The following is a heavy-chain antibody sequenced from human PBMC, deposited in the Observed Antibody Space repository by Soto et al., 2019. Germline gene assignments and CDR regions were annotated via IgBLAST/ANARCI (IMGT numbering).Heavy chain of an antibody. CDR2: IYPGDSDT. Sequence: GESLKISCKGSGYSFTSYWIGWVRQMPGKGLEWMGIIYPGDSDTRYSPSFQGQVTISADKSISTAYLQWSSLKASDTAMYYCARLRGTDPGEHYYYYMDVWGKGTTVTVSS. D-gene: IGHD1-1*01. CDR1: GYSFTSYW. J-gene: IGHJ6*03. V-gene: IGHV5-51*01. CDR3: ARLRGTDPGEHYYYYMDV.